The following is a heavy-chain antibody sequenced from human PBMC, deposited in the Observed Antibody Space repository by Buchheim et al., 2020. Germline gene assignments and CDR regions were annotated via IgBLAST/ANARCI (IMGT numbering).Heavy chain of an antibody. D-gene: IGHD6-13*01. Sequence: QVQLVESGGGVVQPGRSLRLSCAASGFTFSSYGMHWVRQAPGKGLEWVAVLWYDGSNKYYADSVKGRFTISRDTSKNTLYLQMNSLRAEDTAVYYCAREFIAAAGSRYYYYGMDVWGQGTT. J-gene: IGHJ6*02. CDR3: AREFIAAAGSRYYYYGMDV. CDR2: LWYDGSNK. V-gene: IGHV3-33*01. CDR1: GFTFSSYG.